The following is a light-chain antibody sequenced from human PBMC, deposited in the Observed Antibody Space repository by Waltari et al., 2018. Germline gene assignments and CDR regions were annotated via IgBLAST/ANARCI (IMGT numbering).Light chain of an antibody. Sequence: QSALTQPASVSGSPGQSITISCTGTSSDVGGYNYVSWYQQHPGKAPKLMIYDVSNRPPGVSNRFSCSKSGNTASLTISGLQAEDEADYYCSSYTSSSSWVFGGGTKLTVL. J-gene: IGLJ3*02. CDR3: SSYTSSSSWV. V-gene: IGLV2-14*01. CDR2: DVS. CDR1: SSDVGGYNY.